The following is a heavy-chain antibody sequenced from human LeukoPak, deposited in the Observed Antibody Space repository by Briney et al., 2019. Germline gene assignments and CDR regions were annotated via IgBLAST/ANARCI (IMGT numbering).Heavy chain of an antibody. CDR3: ARDHGSGWYPAYYFDY. V-gene: IGHV4-59*01. D-gene: IGHD6-19*01. Sequence: PSQTLSLTCTVSGGSISSYYWSWIRQPPGKGLEWIGYIYYSGSTNYNPSLKSRVTISVDTSKNQFSLKLSSVTAADTAVYYCARDHGSGWYPAYYFDYWGQGTLVTVSS. J-gene: IGHJ4*02. CDR2: IYYSGST. CDR1: GGSISSYY.